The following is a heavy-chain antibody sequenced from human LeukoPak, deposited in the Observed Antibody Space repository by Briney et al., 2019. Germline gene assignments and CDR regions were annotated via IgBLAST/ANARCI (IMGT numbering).Heavy chain of an antibody. CDR1: GCTVSSNY. D-gene: IGHD3-10*01. Sequence: GGSLRLSCAASGCTVSSNYMSWVRQAPGKGLEWVSIIYSGGSTYYADSVKGRFTISRDNSKNTLYLQMNSLRAEDTAVYYCGVMIRGTFDYWGQGTLVTVSS. CDR3: GVMIRGTFDY. J-gene: IGHJ4*02. CDR2: IYSGGST. V-gene: IGHV3-66*01.